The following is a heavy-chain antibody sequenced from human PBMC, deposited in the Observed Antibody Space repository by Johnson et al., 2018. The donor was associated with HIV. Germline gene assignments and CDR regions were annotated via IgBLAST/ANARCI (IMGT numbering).Heavy chain of an antibody. CDR3: ARGSRYTYDYDVVHLLQAFDV. CDR2: ISYDGSDK. J-gene: IGHJ3*01. D-gene: IGHD3-22*01. V-gene: IGHV3-30*04. CDR1: AFTFSSYA. Sequence: QVQLVESGGGVVQPGRSLRLSCAASAFTFSSYAMHWVRQAPAKGLAWVAVISYDGSDKYYADSVKGRFTISRDSSKNTLYLQMTSLRAEDTAVYYCARGSRYTYDYDVVHLLQAFDVWGQGTMVTVSS.